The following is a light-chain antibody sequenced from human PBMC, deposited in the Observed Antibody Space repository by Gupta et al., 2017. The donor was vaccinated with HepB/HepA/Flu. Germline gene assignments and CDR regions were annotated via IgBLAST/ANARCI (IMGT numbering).Light chain of an antibody. CDR1: SGSVSTSYY. CDR3: VLYMGSGISV. Sequence: VVTQEPSSSVSPGGTVTLTCGLSSGSVSTSYYPSWYQQTPGQAPRTLIYSTNTRSSGVPDRFSGSIRGNKAALTITGAQADDESDYYCVLYMGSGISVFGGGTKVTVL. CDR2: STN. V-gene: IGLV8-61*01. J-gene: IGLJ3*02.